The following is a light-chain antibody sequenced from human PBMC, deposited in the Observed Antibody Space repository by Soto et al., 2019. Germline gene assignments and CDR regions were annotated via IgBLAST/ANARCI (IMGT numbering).Light chain of an antibody. CDR3: HQYVSSWT. Sequence: IVLTQSPATLSLSPGERATLSCSASQSVSSYLAWYQLKPGQAPRLRISAATNRATGIPARLSGSGSGTEFILIISSLQSEDFAVYYCHQYVSSWTFGQGTKVDI. CDR1: QSVSSY. J-gene: IGKJ1*01. CDR2: AAT. V-gene: IGKV3-11*01.